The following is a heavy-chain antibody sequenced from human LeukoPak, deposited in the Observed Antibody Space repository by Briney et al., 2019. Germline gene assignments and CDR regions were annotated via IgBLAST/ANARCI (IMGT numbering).Heavy chain of an antibody. J-gene: IGHJ6*02. CDR2: IYYSGST. Sequence: SETLSLTCTVSGGSISSYYWSWIRQPPGKGLEWIGYIYYSGSTNYNPSLKSRVTISVDTSKNQFSLKLSSVTAADTAVYYCARGGITMVRGVPGGMDVWGQGTTVTVSS. CDR3: ARGGITMVRGVPGGMDV. D-gene: IGHD3-10*01. CDR1: GGSISSYY. V-gene: IGHV4-59*01.